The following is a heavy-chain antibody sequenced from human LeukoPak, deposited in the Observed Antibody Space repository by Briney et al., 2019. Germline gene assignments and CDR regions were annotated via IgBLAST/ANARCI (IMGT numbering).Heavy chain of an antibody. Sequence: ASVTVSCTASGYNFIASALHWVRQAPGQRLEWMGWINANGNTKYSEKFQGRVTITRDTSASAAYMEVSSLRSEDTAVYYCARVYSVYDTIDFWGQGTLVTVSS. J-gene: IGHJ4*02. CDR2: INANGNT. CDR3: ARVYSVYDTIDF. V-gene: IGHV1-3*01. CDR1: GYNFIASA. D-gene: IGHD5/OR15-5a*01.